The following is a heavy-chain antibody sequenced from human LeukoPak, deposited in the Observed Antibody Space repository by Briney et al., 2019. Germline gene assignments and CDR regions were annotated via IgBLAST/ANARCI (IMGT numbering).Heavy chain of an antibody. CDR2: IRSKAYGGTT. D-gene: IGHD3-22*01. CDR3: TRRYNYDSSGYYYVRDAFDI. V-gene: IGHV3-49*04. CDR1: GFTFGDYA. Sequence: QSGGSLRLSCTASGFTFGDYAMSWVRQAPGKGLEWVGFIRSKAYGGTTKNAASVKGRFTISRDDSRSIAYLKMNSLKTEDTAVYYCTRRYNYDSSGYYYVRDAFDIWGQGTMVTVSS. J-gene: IGHJ3*02.